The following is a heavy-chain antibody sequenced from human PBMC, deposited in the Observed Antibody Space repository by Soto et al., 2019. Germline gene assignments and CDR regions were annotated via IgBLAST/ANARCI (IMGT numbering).Heavy chain of an antibody. Sequence: QVQLVESGGGVVQPGRSLRLSCAASGFTFSSYGMHWVRQAPGKGLEWVAVISYDGSNKYYADSVKGRITISRDNSKNTLYLQMNSLRAEDTAVYYCAKMRDGYNKGYFDYWGQGTLVTVSS. CDR2: ISYDGSNK. D-gene: IGHD5-12*01. V-gene: IGHV3-30*18. J-gene: IGHJ4*02. CDR3: AKMRDGYNKGYFDY. CDR1: GFTFSSYG.